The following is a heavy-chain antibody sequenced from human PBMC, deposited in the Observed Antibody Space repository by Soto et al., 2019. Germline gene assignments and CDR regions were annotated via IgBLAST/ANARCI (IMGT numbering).Heavy chain of an antibody. D-gene: IGHD6-19*01. J-gene: IGHJ4*02. CDR2: IYPGDSDT. CDR1: GYSFTSYW. Sequence: PGESLKISCKGSGYSFTSYWIGWVRQMPGKGLEWMGIIYPGDSDTRYSPSFQGQVTISADKSISTAYLQWSSLKASDTAMYYCGRLHVAGTDLWEFDYWGKVTLVTVAS. V-gene: IGHV5-51*01. CDR3: GRLHVAGTDLWEFDY.